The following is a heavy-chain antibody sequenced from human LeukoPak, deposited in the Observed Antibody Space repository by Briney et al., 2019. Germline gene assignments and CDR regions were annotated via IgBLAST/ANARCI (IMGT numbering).Heavy chain of an antibody. CDR2: IYPGDSDT. CDR3: ARHPQGYCSSTSCYGDAFDI. Sequence: GESLKISCKGSGYSFTSYWIGWVRQMPGKGLEWMGIIYPGDSDTRYSPSFQGQVTISADKSISTAYLQWSSLKASDTAMYYCARHPQGYCSSTSCYGDAFDIWGQGTMVTVSS. D-gene: IGHD2-2*01. V-gene: IGHV5-51*01. CDR1: GYSFTSYW. J-gene: IGHJ3*02.